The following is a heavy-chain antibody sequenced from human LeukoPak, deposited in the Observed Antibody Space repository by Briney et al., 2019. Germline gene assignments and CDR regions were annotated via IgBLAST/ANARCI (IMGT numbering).Heavy chain of an antibody. D-gene: IGHD3-16*01. V-gene: IGHV1-3*01. CDR2: INVGNGNT. CDR1: GYTFTTYA. J-gene: IGHJ5*02. CDR3: AREKDYPAGFDP. Sequence: ASVKVSCKASGYTFTTYAIHWVRQAPGQRLEWMGWINVGNGNTKYSQKFQGRVTITRDTSASTAYMELSSLRSEDTAVYYCAREKDYPAGFDPWGQGTLVTVSS.